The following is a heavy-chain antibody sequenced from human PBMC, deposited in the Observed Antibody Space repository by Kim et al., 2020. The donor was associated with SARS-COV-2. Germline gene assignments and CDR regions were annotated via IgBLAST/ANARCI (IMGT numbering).Heavy chain of an antibody. V-gene: IGHV4-34*01. D-gene: IGHD2-2*01. CDR2: INHSGST. Sequence: SETLSLTCAVYGGSFSGYYWSWIRQPPGKGLEWIGEINHSGSTNYNPSLKSRVTISVDTSKNQFSLKLSSVTAADTAVYYCASLPLSSTSWQRHRGGYLRIAAAGSYYYYGMDVWGQGTTGTVSS. CDR3: ASLPLSSTSWQRHRGGYLRIAAAGSYYYYGMDV. CDR1: GGSFSGYY. J-gene: IGHJ6*02.